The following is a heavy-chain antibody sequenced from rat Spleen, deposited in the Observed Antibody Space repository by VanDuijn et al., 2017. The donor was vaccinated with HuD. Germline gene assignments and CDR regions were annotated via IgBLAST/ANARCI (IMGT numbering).Heavy chain of an antibody. J-gene: IGHJ3*01. CDR3: AAGFAY. CDR2: INSAGST. CDR1: GYSITSNY. V-gene: IGHV3-3*01. Sequence: EVQLQESGPGLVKPSQSLSLTCSVTGYSITSNYWGWIRKFPGNRLEWMGYINSAGSTIYNPSLKSRISITRDTSKNQFFLQVNSVTTDDTSTYYCAAGFAYWGQGTLVTVSS.